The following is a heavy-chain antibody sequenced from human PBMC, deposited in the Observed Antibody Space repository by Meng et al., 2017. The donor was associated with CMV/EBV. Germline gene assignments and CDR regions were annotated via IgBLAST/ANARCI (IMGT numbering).Heavy chain of an antibody. CDR3: ARHCSGGSCYLSP. V-gene: IGHV5-10-1*01. CDR1: DSFTNYW. D-gene: IGHD2-15*01. J-gene: IGHJ5*02. CDR2: IDPSDSYT. Sequence: CKGTDSFTNYWISWVRQMPGKGLEWMGRIDPSDSYTNYSPSFQGHVTISADKSIRTAYLQWSSLKASDTAMYYCARHCSGGSCYLSPWGQGTLVTVSS.